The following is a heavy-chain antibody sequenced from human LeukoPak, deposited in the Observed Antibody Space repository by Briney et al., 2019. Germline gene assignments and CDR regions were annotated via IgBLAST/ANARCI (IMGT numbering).Heavy chain of an antibody. CDR3: ARREAAGRCFDY. J-gene: IGHJ4*02. Sequence: PGGSLRVSCAVSGFTFSDYYMSWIRQAPGKGLEWVSYISSGGSTISHADSVKGRFTISRDNAENSLYLQMNSLRAADTAVYYCARREAAGRCFDYWGQGTLLTVSS. CDR2: ISSGGSTI. D-gene: IGHD6-13*01. CDR1: GFTFSDYY. V-gene: IGHV3-11*01.